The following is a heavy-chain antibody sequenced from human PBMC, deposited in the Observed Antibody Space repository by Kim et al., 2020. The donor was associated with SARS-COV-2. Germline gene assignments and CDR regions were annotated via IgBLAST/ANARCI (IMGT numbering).Heavy chain of an antibody. J-gene: IGHJ4*02. Sequence: SETLSRTCNVSGTSISTPSYYWGWFRQSPGKSPEWIGHIFYSGASYYTPSLKSRVTVSVDTSESQFSLRLTSVTAADTAVYFFARLSALKDVFYFWGQG. V-gene: IGHV4-39*01. CDR2: IFYSGAS. CDR3: ARLSALKDVFYF. D-gene: IGHD3-16*01. CDR1: GTSISTPSYY.